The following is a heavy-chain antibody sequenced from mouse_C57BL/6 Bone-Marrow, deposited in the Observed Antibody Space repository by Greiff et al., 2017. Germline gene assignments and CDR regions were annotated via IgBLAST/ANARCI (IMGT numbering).Heavy chain of an antibody. CDR2: IDPSDSYT. J-gene: IGHJ2*01. V-gene: IGHV1-69*01. CDR1: GYTFTSYW. Sequence: QVQLHQSGAELVMPGASVKLSCKASGYTFTSYWMHWVKQRPGQGLEWIGEIDPSDSYTNYNQKFKGKSTLTVDKSSSTAYMQLSSLTSEDSAVYYCAREIPYYYGSSLFDYWGQGTTLTVSS. CDR3: AREIPYYYGSSLFDY. D-gene: IGHD1-1*01.